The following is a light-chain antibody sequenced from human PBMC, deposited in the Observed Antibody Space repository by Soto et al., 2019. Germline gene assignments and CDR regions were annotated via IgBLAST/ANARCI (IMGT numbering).Light chain of an antibody. J-gene: IGKJ1*01. Sequence: EIVLTQSPGTLSLSPGERATLSCRASQSVSGMAWYQHIRGQAPRLLIYGASTRASGIPDRFSGSGSGTDFTLTINRLEPEDFAVYYCQQYGSSSWTFGQGTKVEIK. V-gene: IGKV3-20*01. CDR3: QQYGSSSWT. CDR1: QSVSG. CDR2: GAS.